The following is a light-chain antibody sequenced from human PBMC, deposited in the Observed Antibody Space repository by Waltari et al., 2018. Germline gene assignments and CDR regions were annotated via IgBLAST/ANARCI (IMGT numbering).Light chain of an antibody. CDR3: QQYDGEVVT. CDR2: GTS. J-gene: IGKJ4*01. V-gene: IGKV3-20*01. Sequence: EIVLTQSPGTLSLSPGERATLSCRASQSVTSISVTWYQQKLGQDPRLLIYGTSSRATGIPDRFSGSGSGTDFTLTISRLEPEDFAVYYCQQYDGEVVTFGGGTKVEI. CDR1: QSVTSIS.